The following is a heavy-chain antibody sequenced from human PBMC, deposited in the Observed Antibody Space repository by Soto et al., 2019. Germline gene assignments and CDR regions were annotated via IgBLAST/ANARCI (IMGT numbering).Heavy chain of an antibody. CDR2: ISDDGSTT. Sequence: GGSLRLSCEVSGFTFSAYWMHWVRQVPGKGLIWVSRISDDGSTTTYADSVKGRFTISRDNAKNTLYLQMNSLRADDTGLYYCKRGPRVSATGTGAHWVKGTRVTV. D-gene: IGHD1-1*01. CDR1: GFTFSAYW. CDR3: KRGPRVSATGTGAH. J-gene: IGHJ4*02. V-gene: IGHV3-74*01.